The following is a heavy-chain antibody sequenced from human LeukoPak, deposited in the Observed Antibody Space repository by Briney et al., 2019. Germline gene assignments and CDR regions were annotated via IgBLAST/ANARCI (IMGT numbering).Heavy chain of an antibody. Sequence: PGWSLRLSCAASGFTFSSYGLHWVRQAPGKGLEWVSSISSTSSYIYYADSVKGRFTISRDNAQKSLYLQMNSLRAEDTAVYYCARVGYSSGWYFDYWGQGTLVTVSS. J-gene: IGHJ4*02. D-gene: IGHD6-19*01. CDR3: ARVGYSSGWYFDY. CDR2: ISSTSSYI. V-gene: IGHV3-21*01. CDR1: GFTFSSYG.